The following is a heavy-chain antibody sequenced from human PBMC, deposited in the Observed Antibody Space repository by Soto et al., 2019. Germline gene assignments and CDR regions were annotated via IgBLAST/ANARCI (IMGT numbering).Heavy chain of an antibody. CDR1: GLTFSSYG. D-gene: IGHD2-15*01. V-gene: IGHV3-33*01. J-gene: IGHJ4*02. Sequence: PGGSLRLSCAASGLTFSSYGMHWVRQAPGKGLEWVAVIWRDGSNENYADSVKGRFTISRDNSKNMLYLQMNSLRVEDTAVYYCARGHGSFMSWALDYWGQGTLVTVSS. CDR3: ARGHGSFMSWALDY. CDR2: IWRDGSNE.